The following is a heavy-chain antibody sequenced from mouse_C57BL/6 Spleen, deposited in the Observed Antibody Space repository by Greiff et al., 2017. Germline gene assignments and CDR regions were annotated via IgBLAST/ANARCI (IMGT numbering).Heavy chain of an antibody. V-gene: IGHV5-6*02. CDR2: ISSGGSYT. CDR1: GFTFSSYG. Sequence: EVNLVESGGDLVKPGGSLKLSCAASGFTFSSYGMSWVRQTPDKRLEWVATISSGGSYTYYPDSVKGRFTISRDNAKNTLYLQMSSLKSEDTAMYYCARRLGEGFDYWGQGTPLTVSS. CDR3: ARRLGEGFDY. D-gene: IGHD4-1*01. J-gene: IGHJ2*01.